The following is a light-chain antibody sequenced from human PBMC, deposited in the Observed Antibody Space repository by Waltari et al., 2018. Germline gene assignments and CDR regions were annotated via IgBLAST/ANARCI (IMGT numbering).Light chain of an antibody. CDR2: GAS. J-gene: IGKJ5*01. CDR1: QSVSSSY. V-gene: IGKV3-20*01. Sequence: ELALTQSTGPLSLSPGERATLYCRASQSVSSSYLAWYQQKPGQAPRLLIYGASSRATGIPDRFSGSGSGTDFTLTISRLEPEDFAVYYCQQYGSSPSITFGQGTRLEIK. CDR3: QQYGSSPSIT.